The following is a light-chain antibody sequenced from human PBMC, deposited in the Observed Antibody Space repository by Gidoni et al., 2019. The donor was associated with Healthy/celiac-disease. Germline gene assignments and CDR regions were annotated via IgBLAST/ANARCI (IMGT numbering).Light chain of an antibody. CDR2: WAS. V-gene: IGKV4-1*01. CDR1: QSVLYRSNNKNY. CDR3: QQYYSTPRT. Sequence: DIVMTQSPDSLAVSLGERTTINCNSSQSVLYRSNNKNYLAWYQQKPGQPPKLLIYWASTRESGVPDLFSGSGSGTDFTLTISSLQAEDVAVYYCQQYYSTPRTFGQGTKVEIK. J-gene: IGKJ1*01.